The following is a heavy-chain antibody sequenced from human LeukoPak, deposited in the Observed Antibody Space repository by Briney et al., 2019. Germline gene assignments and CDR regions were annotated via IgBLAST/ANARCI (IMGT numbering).Heavy chain of an antibody. CDR1: GYSFPSYW. D-gene: IGHD6-19*01. Sequence: GESLKISCKGSGYSFPSYWIAWVRQMPGKGLEWMGIIYPGDSDTRNSPSFQGQVTISVDKSISTAYPHWSSLKASDTAVYYCARGLGSYFDYWGQGTLVTVSS. J-gene: IGHJ4*02. V-gene: IGHV5-51*01. CDR2: IYPGDSDT. CDR3: ARGLGSYFDY.